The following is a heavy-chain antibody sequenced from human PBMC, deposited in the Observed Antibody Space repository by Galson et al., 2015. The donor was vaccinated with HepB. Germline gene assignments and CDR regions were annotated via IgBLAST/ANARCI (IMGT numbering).Heavy chain of an antibody. V-gene: IGHV5-10-1*01. D-gene: IGHD3-22*01. CDR2: IDPSDSYT. J-gene: IGHJ3*02. CDR1: GYSFTSYW. Sequence: QSGAEVKKPGESLRISRKGSGYSFTSYWISWVRQMPGKGLEWMGRIDPSDSYTNYSPSFQGHVTISADKSISTAYLQWSSLKASDTAMYYCARRLSYYDSKSAFDIWGQGTMVTVSS. CDR3: ARRLSYYDSKSAFDI.